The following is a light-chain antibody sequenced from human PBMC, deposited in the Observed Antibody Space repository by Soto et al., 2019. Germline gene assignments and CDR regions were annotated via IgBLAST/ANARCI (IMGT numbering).Light chain of an antibody. CDR2: DAS. J-gene: IGKJ1*01. V-gene: IGKV3-11*01. CDR3: QQRNNWPPWT. CDR1: QSVSDY. Sequence: EIVLTQSPATLSLSPGERATLSCRASQSVSDYLAWYQQKPGQAPRLLIYDASHRAAGIPARFSGSRSGTDFTLTISSLEAEDFAVYYCQQRNNWPPWTFGQGTKVDIK.